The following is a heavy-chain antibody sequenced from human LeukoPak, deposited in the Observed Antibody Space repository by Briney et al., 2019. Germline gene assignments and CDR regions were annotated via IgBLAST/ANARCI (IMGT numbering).Heavy chain of an antibody. Sequence: SETLSLTCSVSGGSISGHYWSWIRQPPGKGLEWIGYIYHSGTTDYNPSLKTRLTISVDTSKNQFSLNLSSMTSADTAVYYCARGGGGYAADYWGQGALVTVSS. CDR1: GGSISGHY. J-gene: IGHJ4*02. CDR2: IYHSGTT. V-gene: IGHV4-59*11. D-gene: IGHD5-12*01. CDR3: ARGGGGYAADY.